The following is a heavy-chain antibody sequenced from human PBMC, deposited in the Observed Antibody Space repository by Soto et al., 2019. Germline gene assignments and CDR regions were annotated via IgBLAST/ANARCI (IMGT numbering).Heavy chain of an antibody. D-gene: IGHD1-26*01. CDR2: ISYDGSNK. CDR1: GFTFNSYA. Sequence: QVQLVESGGGVVQPGRSLRLSCAASGFTFNSYAMHWVRQAPGEGLEWVAVISYDGSNKYYADSVKGRFTISRDNSKNTLYLQMDSLTAEDTAMYYCASGTYYHLDYWGRGTLVTVSS. V-gene: IGHV3-30-3*01. CDR3: ASGTYYHLDY. J-gene: IGHJ4*02.